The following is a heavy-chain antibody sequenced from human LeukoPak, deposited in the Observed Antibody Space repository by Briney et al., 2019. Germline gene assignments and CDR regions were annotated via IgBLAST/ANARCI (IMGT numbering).Heavy chain of an antibody. CDR1: GGSISSSSYY. J-gene: IGHJ5*02. Sequence: SETLSLTCTVSGGSISSSSYYWGWIRQPPGKGLEWIGSIYYSGSTYYNPSLKSRVTISVDTSKNQFSLKLSSVTAADTAVYHCARQYSSSRGPNWFDPWGQGTLVTVSS. V-gene: IGHV4-39*07. CDR2: IYYSGST. D-gene: IGHD6-13*01. CDR3: ARQYSSSRGPNWFDP.